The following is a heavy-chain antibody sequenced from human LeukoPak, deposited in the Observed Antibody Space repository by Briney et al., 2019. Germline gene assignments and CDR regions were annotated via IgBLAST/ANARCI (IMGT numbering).Heavy chain of an antibody. CDR3: ARLVGCGTTNCYSPDNWFDP. CDR2: INPNSGST. J-gene: IGHJ5*02. CDR1: GYPFTSYG. V-gene: IGHV1-8*01. Sequence: GASVKVSSKASGYPFTSYGINWGRQATGQGLEWRGRINPNSGSTDSAQKFQGRVTMTANTSISTAYMELNNLRSEDTAVYYCARLVGCGTTNCYSPDNWFDPWGQGTLVTVSS. D-gene: IGHD2-2*01.